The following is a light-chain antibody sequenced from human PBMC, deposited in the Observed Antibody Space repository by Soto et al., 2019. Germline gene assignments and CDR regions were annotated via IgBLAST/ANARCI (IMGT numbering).Light chain of an antibody. CDR2: RNN. CDR3: AAWDDSLSGSDV. Sequence: QSALTQPPSASGTPGQRVTISCSGSSSNIGSNYVYWYQQLPGTAPKLLIYRNNQRPSGVPDRFSGSTSGTSASLAISGLRSEDEADYYCAAWDDSLSGSDVFGTGTKLTVL. V-gene: IGLV1-47*01. CDR1: SSNIGSNY. J-gene: IGLJ1*01.